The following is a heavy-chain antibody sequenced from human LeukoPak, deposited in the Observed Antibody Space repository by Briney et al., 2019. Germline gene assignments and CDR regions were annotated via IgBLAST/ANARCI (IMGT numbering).Heavy chain of an antibody. V-gene: IGHV3-53*01. Sequence: GGSLRLSCAASGFAFSNYPMSWVRQAPGKGLECVSVLFSGGLTSYADSVKGRFTISRDSANNTLYLHMNNLRVDDTAVYYCARGEYYYGSGTVGVDDYWGQGTLVTVSS. J-gene: IGHJ4*02. CDR2: LFSGGLT. CDR1: GFAFSNYP. CDR3: ARGEYYYGSGTVGVDDY. D-gene: IGHD3-10*01.